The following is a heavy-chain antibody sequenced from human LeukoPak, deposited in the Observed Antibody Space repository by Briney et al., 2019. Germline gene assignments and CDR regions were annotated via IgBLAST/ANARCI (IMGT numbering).Heavy chain of an antibody. CDR2: INPKSGGT. V-gene: IGHV1-2*02. D-gene: IGHD6-6*01. CDR3: ARDPSHYYYMDV. J-gene: IGHJ6*03. Sequence: ASVKVSCKASGYTFIDYYIHWVRQAPGQGLEWMGWINPKSGGTKYAQKFQGRFTMTRDTSISTAYMELSRLTSDDTAVYFCARDPSHYYYMDVWGKGTTVTISS. CDR1: GYTFIDYY.